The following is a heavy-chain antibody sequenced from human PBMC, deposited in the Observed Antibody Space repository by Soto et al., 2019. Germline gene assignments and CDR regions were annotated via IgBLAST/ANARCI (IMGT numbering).Heavy chain of an antibody. CDR1: GFTFSSYG. CDR2: IWYDGSNK. Sequence: ESGGGVVQPGRSLRLSCAASGFTFSSYGMHWVRQAPGKGLEWVAVIWYDGSNKYYADSVKGRFTISRDNSKNTLYLQMNSLRAEDTAVYYCARVPNVLRYFDWLSMDVWGQGTTVTVSS. V-gene: IGHV3-33*01. D-gene: IGHD3-9*01. J-gene: IGHJ6*02. CDR3: ARVPNVLRYFDWLSMDV.